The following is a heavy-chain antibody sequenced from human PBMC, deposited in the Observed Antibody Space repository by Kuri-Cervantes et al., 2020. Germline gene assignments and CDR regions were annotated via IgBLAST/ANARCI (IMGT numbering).Heavy chain of an antibody. D-gene: IGHD3-10*01. V-gene: IGHV1-58*02. Sequence: SVKVSCKASGYTFTSYDSNWVRQARGQRLEWIGWIVVGSGNTNYAQKFQERVTITRDMSTSTAYMDLSSLRSEDTAVYYCAAVVSWGGGYYGSGDWYFDLWGRGTLVTVSS. CDR3: AAVVSWGGGYYGSGDWYFDL. CDR1: GYTFTSYD. J-gene: IGHJ2*01. CDR2: IVVGSGNT.